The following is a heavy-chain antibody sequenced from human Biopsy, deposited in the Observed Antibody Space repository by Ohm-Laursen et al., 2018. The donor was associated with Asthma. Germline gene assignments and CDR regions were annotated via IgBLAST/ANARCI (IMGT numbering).Heavy chain of an antibody. V-gene: IGHV1-69*13. CDR2: INSVFGTT. CDR3: ARKAGSCISRTCYSLDF. Sequence: SVKVSCKSLGGTFNTYVIGWVRQDPGEGLEWMGGINSVFGTTTYPQKFQDRVTITADDSTSTVYKELSSLRSEDTAVYYCARKAGSCISRTCYSLDFWGQGTLVTVSS. D-gene: IGHD2-2*01. CDR1: GGTFNTYV. J-gene: IGHJ4*02.